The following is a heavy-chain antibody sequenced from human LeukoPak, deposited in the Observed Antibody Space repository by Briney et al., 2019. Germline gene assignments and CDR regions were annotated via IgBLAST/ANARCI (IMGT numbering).Heavy chain of an antibody. CDR1: GFTFSYYT. Sequence: GGSLRLSCAASGFTFSYYTMTWVRQAPGKGLEWDSTINVGDNTYYADSVKGRFTISRDNSKNTLSLQMNSLRAGDTAVYYCASWGTQGMYKFDHWGQGTLVTVSS. J-gene: IGHJ4*02. CDR3: ASWGTQGMYKFDH. CDR2: INVGDNT. D-gene: IGHD1-1*01. V-gene: IGHV3-23*01.